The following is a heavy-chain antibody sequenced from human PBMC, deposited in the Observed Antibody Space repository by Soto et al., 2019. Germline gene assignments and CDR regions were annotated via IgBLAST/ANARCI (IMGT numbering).Heavy chain of an antibody. D-gene: IGHD6-13*01. Sequence: PGGSLRLSCEASGFTFSGFDMHWVRQPTGKGLEWVSSIGTAGDTYYAVSVKGRFTIARDNAKNSLSLQLNSLRAGDMAVSFCAKSQEIGTHFFDSWGQGTQVTVSS. CDR3: AKSQEIGTHFFDS. CDR2: IGTAGDT. CDR1: GFTFSGFD. V-gene: IGHV3-13*01. J-gene: IGHJ4*02.